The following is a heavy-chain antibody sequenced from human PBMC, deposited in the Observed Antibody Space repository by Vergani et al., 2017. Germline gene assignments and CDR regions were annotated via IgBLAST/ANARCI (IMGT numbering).Heavy chain of an antibody. V-gene: IGHV3-33*01. Sequence: VQLVESGGGVVQPGRSLRLSCAASGFTFSSYGMHWVRQAPGKGLEWVAVIWYDGSNKYYADSVKGRFTISRDNSKNTLYLQMNSLRAEDTAVYYCARSYGDYDXFDYWGQGTLVTVSS. CDR1: GFTFSSYG. D-gene: IGHD4-17*01. J-gene: IGHJ4*02. CDR3: ARSYGDYDXFDY. CDR2: IWYDGSNK.